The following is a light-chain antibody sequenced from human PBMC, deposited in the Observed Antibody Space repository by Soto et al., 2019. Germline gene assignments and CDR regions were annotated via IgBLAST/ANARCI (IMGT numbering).Light chain of an antibody. J-gene: IGKJ1*01. V-gene: IGKV3-15*01. CDR2: GAS. CDR1: QSGSTN. Sequence: EIVMTQSPASLSVPPGERATLSCRASQSGSTNFAWYLQKPGQAPRLLIYGASTRATAVPARFTASGSGTEFTLSISSLQSDDFGVYYCQQYDTWPRTFGQGTKVDIK. CDR3: QQYDTWPRT.